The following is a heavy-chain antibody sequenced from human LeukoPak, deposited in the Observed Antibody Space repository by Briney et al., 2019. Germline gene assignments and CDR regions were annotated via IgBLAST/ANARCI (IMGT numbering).Heavy chain of an antibody. J-gene: IGHJ4*02. V-gene: IGHV4-59*08. Sequence: PSETLSLTCTVPGGSISSYYWSWIRQPPGKGLEWIGYIYYSGSTNYNPSLKSRVTISVDTSKNQFSLKLSSVTAADTAVYYCARHAPGSSGYYSKFDYWGQGTLVTVSS. CDR1: GGSISSYY. D-gene: IGHD3-22*01. CDR2: IYYSGST. CDR3: ARHAPGSSGYYSKFDY.